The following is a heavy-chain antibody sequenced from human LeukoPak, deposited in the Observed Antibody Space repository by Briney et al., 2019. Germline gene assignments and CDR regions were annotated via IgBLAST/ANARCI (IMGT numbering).Heavy chain of an antibody. CDR2: LSGNGNTI. D-gene: IGHD4-23*01. CDR1: GLTFSTYA. V-gene: IGHV3-23*01. J-gene: IGHJ4*02. CDR3: AKALYGGHDY. Sequence: GGSLRLSCAASGLTFSTYAMSWVRQAPGKGLECVSALSGNGNTIYYADSVKGRFTISRDNSKNTLSLQMNSLRAEDTAVYYCAKALYGGHDYWGQGTLVTVSS.